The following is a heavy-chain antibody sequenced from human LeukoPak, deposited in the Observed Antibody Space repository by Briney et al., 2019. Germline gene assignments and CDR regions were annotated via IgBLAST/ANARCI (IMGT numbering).Heavy chain of an antibody. CDR2: INSDGSST. CDR1: VFTVSSYW. Sequence: PGGSLRLSCVASVFTVSSYWMHWVRQAPGKGRVWVSRINSDGSSTSYADSVKGRFTISRDNAKNSLYLQMNTLRAEDTAVYSCARGADGVSSNSRGWFDPWGQGTLVTVSS. V-gene: IGHV3-74*01. CDR3: ARGADGVSSNSRGWFDP. D-gene: IGHD2-15*01. J-gene: IGHJ5*02.